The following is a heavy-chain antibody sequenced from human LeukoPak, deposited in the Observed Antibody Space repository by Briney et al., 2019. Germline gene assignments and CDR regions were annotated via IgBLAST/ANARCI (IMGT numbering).Heavy chain of an antibody. Sequence: SETLSLTCAVYGGSFSGYYWSWIRQPPGKGLEWIGEINHSGSTNYNPSLKSRVTISVDMSKNQFSLKLSSVTAADTAVYYCARRRGYYGSGKNRFDPWGQGTLVTVSS. CDR1: GGSFSGYY. V-gene: IGHV4-34*01. CDR3: ARRRGYYGSGKNRFDP. J-gene: IGHJ5*02. D-gene: IGHD3-10*01. CDR2: INHSGST.